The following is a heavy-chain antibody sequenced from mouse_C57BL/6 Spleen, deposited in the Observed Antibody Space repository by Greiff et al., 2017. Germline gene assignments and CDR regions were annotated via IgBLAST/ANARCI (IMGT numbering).Heavy chain of an antibody. D-gene: IGHD2-4*01. V-gene: IGHV5-9*01. CDR1: GFTFSSYT. CDR2: ISGGGGNT. Sequence: EVMLVESGGGLVKPGGSLKLSCAASGFTFSSYTMSWVRQTPGKRLEWVATISGGGGNTYYPDSVKGRFTISRDNAKNTLYLQMSSLRSEDTALYYCARRGYDYDSSWFAYWGQGTLVTVSA. J-gene: IGHJ3*01. CDR3: ARRGYDYDSSWFAY.